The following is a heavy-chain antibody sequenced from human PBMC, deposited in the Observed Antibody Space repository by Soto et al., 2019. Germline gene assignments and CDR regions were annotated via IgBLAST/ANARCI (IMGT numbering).Heavy chain of an antibody. CDR3: AINAGYYDILTGYYSTDCYYYGMDV. CDR1: GYSFTTYW. D-gene: IGHD3-9*01. CDR2: IYPGDSDT. Sequence: GEALKISCKGSGYSFTTYWIGWVRQMPGKGLEWMGIIYPGDSDTRYSPSFQGQVTISADKSISTAYLQWSSLKASDTAMYYCAINAGYYDILTGYYSTDCYYYGMDVWGQGTTVTVSS. V-gene: IGHV5-51*01. J-gene: IGHJ6*02.